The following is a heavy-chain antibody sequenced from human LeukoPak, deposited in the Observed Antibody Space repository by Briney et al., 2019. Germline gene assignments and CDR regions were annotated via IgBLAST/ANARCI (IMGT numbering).Heavy chain of an antibody. Sequence: GASVKVSCKASGYTFTAYYIHWVRQAPGQRLEWMGWVSPSNGGTNYAQKFQGRVTMTRDTSISTLYMDLNSLRSDDTAVYYCARSDVLYASQGEARYFNHWGQGTLVTVSS. CDR3: ARSDVLYASQGEARYFNH. CDR2: VSPSNGGT. V-gene: IGHV1-2*02. CDR1: GYTFTAYY. D-gene: IGHD3-16*01. J-gene: IGHJ4*02.